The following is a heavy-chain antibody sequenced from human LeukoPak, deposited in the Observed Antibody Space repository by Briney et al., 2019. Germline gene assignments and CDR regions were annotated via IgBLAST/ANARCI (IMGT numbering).Heavy chain of an antibody. J-gene: IGHJ5*02. V-gene: IGHV3-48*02. CDR3: ARGRGSS. CDR2: IGTRGTTM. CDR1: GFTFTTYV. D-gene: IGHD2-21*01. Sequence: PGGSLRLSCAASGFTFTTYVMSWVRQAPGKGLEWISYIGTRGTTMYYADSVKGRFTISRDNAKNSLYLQVNSLRDEDTAIYYCARGRGSSWGQGTLVTVSS.